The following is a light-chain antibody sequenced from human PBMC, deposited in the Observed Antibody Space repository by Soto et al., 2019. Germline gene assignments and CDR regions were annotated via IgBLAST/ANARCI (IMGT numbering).Light chain of an antibody. V-gene: IGKV3-11*01. CDR3: QQYGSSGT. J-gene: IGKJ1*01. Sequence: EIVLTQSPATLCLSPGERATLSCRASQSVSRNLAWYQQKPGQAPRLLIYDASNRATGIPARFSGSGSVTDFTLTISSLEPEDFAVDYCQQYGSSGTFGQGTKVDIK. CDR2: DAS. CDR1: QSVSRN.